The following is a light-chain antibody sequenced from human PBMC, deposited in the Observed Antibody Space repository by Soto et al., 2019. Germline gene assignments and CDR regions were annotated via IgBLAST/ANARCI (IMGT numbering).Light chain of an antibody. V-gene: IGLV2-14*03. CDR1: TNDVGGYNY. Sequence: QSVLTQPASVSGSPGQSITISCSGTTNDVGGYNYVSWYQQHPGKAPKLLIYGVTDRPSGVSSRFSGSMSGNAASLTISGLQAEDEGDYYCSPYTSSYTWIFGGGTKLTVL. J-gene: IGLJ3*02. CDR2: GVT. CDR3: SPYTSSYTWI.